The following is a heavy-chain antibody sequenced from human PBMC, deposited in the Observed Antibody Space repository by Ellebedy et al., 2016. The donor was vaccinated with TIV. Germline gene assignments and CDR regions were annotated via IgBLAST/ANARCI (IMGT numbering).Heavy chain of an antibody. CDR1: GFSFSNYG. J-gene: IGHJ4*02. CDR3: AKFDRGAFITHFDC. V-gene: IGHV3-23*01. Sequence: GGSLRLXXAASGFSFSNYGMTWVRQAPGKGLEWVSAISASGGNSYYADSVKGRVTISRDNSKNTLSLQMNSLRPDDTAVYYCAKFDRGAFITHFDCWGQGTLVTVSS. D-gene: IGHD1-20*01. CDR2: ISASGGNS.